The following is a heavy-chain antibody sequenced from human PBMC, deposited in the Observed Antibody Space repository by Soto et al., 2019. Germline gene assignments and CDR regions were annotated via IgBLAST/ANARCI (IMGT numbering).Heavy chain of an antibody. CDR3: ARTRGIVVVPAAIPGQLGGGRWFDP. Sequence: SETLSLTCPVSGGSISSYYWSWIRQPPGKGLEWIGYIYYSGSTNYNPSLKSRVTISVDTSKNQFSLKLSSVTAADTAVYYCARTRGIVVVPAAIPGQLGGGRWFDPWGQGTLVTVS. D-gene: IGHD2-2*02. CDR1: GGSISSYY. V-gene: IGHV4-59*01. CDR2: IYYSGST. J-gene: IGHJ5*02.